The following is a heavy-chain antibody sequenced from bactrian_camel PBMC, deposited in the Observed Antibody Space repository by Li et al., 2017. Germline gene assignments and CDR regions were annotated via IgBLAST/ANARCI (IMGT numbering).Heavy chain of an antibody. Sequence: VQLVESGGGSAQSGGSLRLSCGSSAHTDSPNCMGWFRQGPGKMCEGVAVIDRDGSTTYADSVKGRFTISRDDAKNTVYLQMSSLKPEDTAMYYCAAEHCGG. CDR2: IDRDGST. CDR1: AHTDSPNC. V-gene: IGHV3S53*01. D-gene: IGHD2*01.